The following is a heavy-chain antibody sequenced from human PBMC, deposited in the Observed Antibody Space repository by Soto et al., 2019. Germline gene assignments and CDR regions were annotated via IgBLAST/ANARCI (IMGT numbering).Heavy chain of an antibody. V-gene: IGHV3-48*03. CDR2: ISSSGSTI. CDR1: GFTFSSYE. J-gene: IGHJ6*03. D-gene: IGHD6-6*01. Sequence: GGSLRLSCAASGFTFSSYEMNWVRQAPGKGLEWVSYISSSGSTIYYADSVKGRFTISRDNAKNSLYLQMNSLRAEDTAVYYCARVNGSSSSNAPYYYYYMDVWGKGTTVTGSS. CDR3: ARVNGSSSSNAPYYYYYMDV.